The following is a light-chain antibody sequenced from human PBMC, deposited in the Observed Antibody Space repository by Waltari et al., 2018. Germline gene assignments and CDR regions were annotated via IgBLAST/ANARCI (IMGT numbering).Light chain of an antibody. V-gene: IGKV3-15*01. CDR2: GAS. CDR1: QSVSSN. J-gene: IGKJ4*01. Sequence: EIVMTQSPGTLSVSPGEGATLSCRARQSVSSNVAWDQQRPGQAPRLLMFGASTRATGIPARFSGSESGTEFTLTISSLQSEDSAVYFCQQYTTLPLTFGGGTKVEI. CDR3: QQYTTLPLT.